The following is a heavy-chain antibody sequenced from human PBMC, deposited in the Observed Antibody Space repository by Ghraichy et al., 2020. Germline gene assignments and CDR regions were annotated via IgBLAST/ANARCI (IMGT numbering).Heavy chain of an antibody. CDR3: ARDDNGYMY. D-gene: IGHD5-18*01. J-gene: IGHJ4*02. CDR1: GFTFRRYW. V-gene: IGHV3-7*03. CDR2: IKQDGSDK. Sequence: GGSLRLSCVASGFTFRRYWMSWVRQAPGKGLEWVANIKQDGSDKYYVDSVKGRFTISKDNAKNSLYLQMNSLRAEDTAVYYCARDDNGYMYWGQGTLVIVSS.